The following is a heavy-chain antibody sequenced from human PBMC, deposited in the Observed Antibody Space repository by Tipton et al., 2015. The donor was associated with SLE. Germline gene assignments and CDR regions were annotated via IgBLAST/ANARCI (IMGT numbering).Heavy chain of an antibody. Sequence: TLSLTCAVYGGSFSGYYWSWIRQPPGKGLEWLGSLYYSGNTYYNPSLKSRVSFSADTSKNHFSLTLRSVTAADTAVYLCARSDVWSGCYPIPSFDSWGQGTLVTVSS. D-gene: IGHD3-3*01. CDR3: ARSDVWSGCYPIPSFDS. V-gene: IGHV4-34*01. J-gene: IGHJ4*02. CDR1: GGSFSGYY. CDR2: LYYSGNT.